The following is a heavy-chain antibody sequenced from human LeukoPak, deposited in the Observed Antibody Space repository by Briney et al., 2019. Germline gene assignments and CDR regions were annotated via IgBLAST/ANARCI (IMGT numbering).Heavy chain of an antibody. CDR3: ARGTSSSPNWFDP. D-gene: IGHD6-13*01. V-gene: IGHV3-7*01. CDR2: IKYDGTDK. J-gene: IGHJ5*02. Sequence: GGSLRLSCATSGFTFSNYWMSWVRQAPGRGLEWVANIKYDGTDKYYLSSVRGRFTISRDSAKNSLYLQMHSLRDEDTALYYCARGTSSSPNWFDPWGQGTRVTVSA. CDR1: GFTFSNYW.